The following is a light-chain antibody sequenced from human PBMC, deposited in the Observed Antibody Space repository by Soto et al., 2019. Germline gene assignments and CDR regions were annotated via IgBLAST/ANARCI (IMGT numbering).Light chain of an antibody. CDR3: QVWDTGSVV. CDR1: NIGSKS. J-gene: IGLJ2*01. CDR2: DDS. Sequence: SYELTQPPSVSVAPGQTARITCGGNNIGSKSAHWYQQKPGQAPVLVVYDDSDRPSGIPERFSGSNSGDTATLTISRVEAGDEADYYCQVWDTGSVVFGGGTKVTVL. V-gene: IGLV3-21*02.